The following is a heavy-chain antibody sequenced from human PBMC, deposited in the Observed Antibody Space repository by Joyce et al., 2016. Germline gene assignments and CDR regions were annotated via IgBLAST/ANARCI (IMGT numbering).Heavy chain of an antibody. CDR3: ETVDYDYGSGTPRDYYDYMDV. J-gene: IGHJ6*03. CDR2: VDPEDGET. V-gene: IGHV1-69-2*01. CDR1: GYTFTDYY. D-gene: IGHD3-10*01. Sequence: EVQLVQSGAEVQKPGATVKISCKVYGYTFTDYYMHWVQQAPGKGLEWMGLVDPEDGETLYAEKFQGRVTITAGTSTDTAYMELSSLRSEDTAVYYCETVDYDYGSGTPRDYYDYMDVWGKGTTVTVSS.